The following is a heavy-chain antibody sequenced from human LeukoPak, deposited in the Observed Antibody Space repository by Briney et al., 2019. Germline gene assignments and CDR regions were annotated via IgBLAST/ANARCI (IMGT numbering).Heavy chain of an antibody. D-gene: IGHD2-15*01. V-gene: IGHV1-2*02. CDR3: ARAGAVVDNWFDP. J-gene: IGHJ5*02. Sequence: WASVKVSCKASGYTFTGYYIHWVRQAPGQGLEWMGWINPNSGGTNYAQKFQGRVTMTRDTSISTAYMELSRLRSDDTAVYYCARAGAVVDNWFDPWGQGTLVTVSS. CDR2: INPNSGGT. CDR1: GYTFTGYY.